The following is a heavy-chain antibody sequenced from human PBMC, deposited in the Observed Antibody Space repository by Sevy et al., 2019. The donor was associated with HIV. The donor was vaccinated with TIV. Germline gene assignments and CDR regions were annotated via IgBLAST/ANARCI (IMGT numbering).Heavy chain of an antibody. CDR3: VRDPEYYYDSSGYLEVAFDI. CDR2: ISSSSSYI. CDR1: GFTFSSYS. V-gene: IGHV3-21*01. J-gene: IGHJ3*02. D-gene: IGHD3-22*01. Sequence: GGSLRLSCAASGFTFSSYSMNWVRQAPGKGLEWVSSISSSSSYIYYADSVKGRFTISRDNAKNSLYLQMNSLRAEDTAVYYCVRDPEYYYDSSGYLEVAFDIWGQGTMVTVSS.